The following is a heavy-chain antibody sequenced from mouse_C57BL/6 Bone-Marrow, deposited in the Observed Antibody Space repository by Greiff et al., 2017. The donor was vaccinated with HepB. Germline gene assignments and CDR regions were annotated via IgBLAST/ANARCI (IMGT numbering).Heavy chain of an antibody. D-gene: IGHD4-1*01. CDR3: ARSRNWSFDY. V-gene: IGHV1-63*01. CDR1: GYTFTNYW. CDR2: IYPGGGYT. J-gene: IGHJ2*01. Sequence: QVQLQQSGAELVRPGPSVKMSCKASGYTFTNYWIGWAKQRPGHGLEWIGDIYPGGGYTNYNEKFKGKATLTADKSSSTAYMQFSSLTSEDSAIYYCARSRNWSFDYWGQGTTLTVSS.